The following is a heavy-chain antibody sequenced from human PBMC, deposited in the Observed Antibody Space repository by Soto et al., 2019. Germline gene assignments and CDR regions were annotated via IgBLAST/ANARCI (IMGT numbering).Heavy chain of an antibody. CDR3: ARDEGGYDILTGYYKAHHFDQ. CDR2: ISPHNRNT. Sequence: AVKVSCKASGYTFGHFYITWVRQAPGQGLEWMGAISPHNRNTNYAEKFRGRVTMTTDTSTTTAYMELRSLRSDDTAVYYCARDEGGYDILTGYYKAHHFDQWGQGALVTVYS. V-gene: IGHV1-18*01. J-gene: IGHJ4*02. D-gene: IGHD3-9*01. CDR1: GYTFGHFY.